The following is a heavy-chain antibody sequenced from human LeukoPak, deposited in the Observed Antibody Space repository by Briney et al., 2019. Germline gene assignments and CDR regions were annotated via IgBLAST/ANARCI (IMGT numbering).Heavy chain of an antibody. Sequence: SVTVSCKASGFTFTSSAMQWVRQASGQRLEWIGWIVVGSGNTNYAQKFQERVTITRDMSTSTAYMELSSLRSEDTAVYYCASTPGIAAAGSATLDEYWGQGTLVTVSS. CDR3: ASTPGIAAAGSATLDEY. J-gene: IGHJ4*02. V-gene: IGHV1-58*02. CDR1: GFTFTSSA. D-gene: IGHD6-13*01. CDR2: IVVGSGNT.